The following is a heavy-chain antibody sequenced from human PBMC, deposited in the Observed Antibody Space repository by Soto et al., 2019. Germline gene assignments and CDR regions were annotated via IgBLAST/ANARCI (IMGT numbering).Heavy chain of an antibody. CDR1: GASIKSLNYF. J-gene: IGHJ4*02. CDR2: IHSSGGT. Sequence: SETLSLTCTVSGASIKSLNYFWVWIRQPPGKGLEFVGSIHSSGGTYYNPSLKSRVTVSVDLSNSHFSLSLKSLTATDTAVYYCGRLAEAATGHADFDCPGKGTPVT. CDR3: GRLAEAATGHADFDC. D-gene: IGHD2-15*01. V-gene: IGHV4-39*02.